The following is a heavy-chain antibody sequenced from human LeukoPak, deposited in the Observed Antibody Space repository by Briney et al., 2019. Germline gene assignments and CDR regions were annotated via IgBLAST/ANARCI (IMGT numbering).Heavy chain of an antibody. Sequence: PSETLSLTCTVSGDSINSGGYFWSWIRQHPGKGLEWIGYIYYSGSTYYNPSLKSRVTISVDTSKNQFSLKLSSVTAADTAVYYCASSYSNYGVTWFDPWGQGTLVTVSS. V-gene: IGHV4-31*03. CDR3: ASSYSNYGVTWFDP. J-gene: IGHJ5*02. D-gene: IGHD4-11*01. CDR2: IYYSGST. CDR1: GDSINSGGYF.